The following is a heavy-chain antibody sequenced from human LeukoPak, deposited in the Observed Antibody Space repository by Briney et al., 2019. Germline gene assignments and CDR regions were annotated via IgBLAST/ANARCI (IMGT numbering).Heavy chain of an antibody. D-gene: IGHD3-3*01. J-gene: IGHJ4*02. V-gene: IGHV3-21*01. CDR3: ARTLQLRFLEWLLYPSLGY. CDR2: ISSSSSYI. Sequence: GGSLGLSCAASGFTFSSYSMNWVRQAPGKGLEWVSSISSSSSYIYYADSVKGRFTISRDNAKNSLYLQMNSLRAEDTAVYYCARTLQLRFLEWLLYPSLGYWGQGTLVTVSS. CDR1: GFTFSSYS.